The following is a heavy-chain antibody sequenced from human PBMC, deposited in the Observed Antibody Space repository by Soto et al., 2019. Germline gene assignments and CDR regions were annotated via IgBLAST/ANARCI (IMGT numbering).Heavy chain of an antibody. CDR3: AMDLYGGRSRFDY. D-gene: IGHD2-15*01. CDR1: GFTFSNNG. CDR2: ISSDGSKK. V-gene: IGHV3-30*03. J-gene: IGHJ4*02. Sequence: QVQLVESGGGVVQPGRSLRLSCVASGFTFSNNGIHWVRQAPGKGLEWVAVISSDGSKKYYADSVKVRFTISRDNSKNTLYLQMNSLRAEDTAVYYCAMDLYGGRSRFDYWGQGTLVTVSS.